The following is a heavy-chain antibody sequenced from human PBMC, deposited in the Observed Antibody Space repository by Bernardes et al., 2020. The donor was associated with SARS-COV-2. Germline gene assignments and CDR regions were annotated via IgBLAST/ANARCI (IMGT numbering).Heavy chain of an antibody. Sequence: SLGLSCAASGFTFSSYWMHWVSQAPGKGLVWVSRINGDGRSITYADSVKGRFTISRDNAKNTLYLQMNSLRAEDTAVYYCVRGPSDGHGRFEYWGQGNLVTVSS. CDR2: INGDGRSI. V-gene: IGHV3-74*01. J-gene: IGHJ4*02. CDR3: VRGPSDGHGRFEY. CDR1: GFTFSSYW.